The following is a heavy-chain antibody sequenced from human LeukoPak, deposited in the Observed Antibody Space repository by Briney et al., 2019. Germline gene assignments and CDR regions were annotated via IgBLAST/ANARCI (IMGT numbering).Heavy chain of an antibody. J-gene: IGHJ4*02. Sequence: PSETLSLTCTVSGGSISSRSYYWSWIRQPAGKGLEWIGRFHTSGSTYYNPSLRSRVTISVDTSQNQFSLKLGSVTAADTAVYYCSRDLDGDYDSYSFDYWGQGILVTVSS. D-gene: IGHD2-21*02. CDR3: SRDLDGDYDSYSFDY. CDR1: GGSISSRSYY. CDR2: FHTSGST. V-gene: IGHV4-61*02.